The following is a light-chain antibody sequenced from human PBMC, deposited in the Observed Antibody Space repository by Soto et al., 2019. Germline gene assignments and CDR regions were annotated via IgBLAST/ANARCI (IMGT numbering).Light chain of an antibody. V-gene: IGLV2-14*03. CDR2: HVT. CDR1: SSDIGHYDY. CDR3: CSLTTSHTYV. Sequence: QSALTQPASVSGSPGQSITISCTGTSSDIGHYDYVSWYQQHPGKAPKLMIYHVTYRPSGVSNRYSDSKSGNSASLTISGLQADDGADYYCCSLTTSHTYVFGSGTKVTVL. J-gene: IGLJ1*01.